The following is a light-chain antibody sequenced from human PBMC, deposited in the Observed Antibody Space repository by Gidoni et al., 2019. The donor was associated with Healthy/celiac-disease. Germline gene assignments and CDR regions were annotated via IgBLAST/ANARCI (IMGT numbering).Light chain of an antibody. J-gene: IGKJ2*01. CDR1: QSVSSN. CDR2: GAS. V-gene: IGKV3-15*01. Sequence: ESVMTHPPAPLSVSPGERATLSCRASQSVSSNLAWYQQKPGQAPRLLIYGASTRATGIPASFSGSGSGTEFTLTISSLQSEDFAVYYCQQYNNWLYTFGQGTKLEIK. CDR3: QQYNNWLYT.